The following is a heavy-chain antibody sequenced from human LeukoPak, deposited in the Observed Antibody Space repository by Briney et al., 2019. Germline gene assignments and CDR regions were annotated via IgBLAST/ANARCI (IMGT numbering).Heavy chain of an antibody. Sequence: PGGSLRLSCAASGFTFSSYGMHWVRQAPGKGLEWVAFIRYDGSNKYYADSVKGRFTISRDNSKNTPYLQMNSRRAEDTAVYYCSKDRSVFNWFDPWGQGTLVTVSS. CDR3: SKDRSVFNWFDP. CDR2: IRYDGSNK. CDR1: GFTFSSYG. J-gene: IGHJ5*02. V-gene: IGHV3-30*02.